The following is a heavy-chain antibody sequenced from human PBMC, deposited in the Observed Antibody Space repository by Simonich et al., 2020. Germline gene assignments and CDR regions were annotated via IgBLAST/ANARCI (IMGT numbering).Heavy chain of an antibody. J-gene: IGHJ6*02. D-gene: IGHD6-13*01. CDR1: GYSISSGYC. CDR3: ARVGYSNYYYYGMDV. CDR2: IYHSGST. Sequence: QVQLQESGPGLVKPSENLSITCAVSGYSISSGYCWGWIRQHQGKGLEWIGSIYHSGSTHYNPSLKTRVNISVDTSKNQFSLKLSSVTAADTAVYYCARVGYSNYYYYGMDVWGQGTTVTVSS. V-gene: IGHV4-38-2*01.